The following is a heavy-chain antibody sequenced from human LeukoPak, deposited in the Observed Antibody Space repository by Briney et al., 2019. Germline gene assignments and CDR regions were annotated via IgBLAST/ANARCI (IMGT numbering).Heavy chain of an antibody. V-gene: IGHV1-2*02. CDR2: INPNSGGT. CDR3: ASYRGGESGQLWPWDY. D-gene: IGHD5-18*01. Sequence: ASVKVSCKASGYTFTGYYMHWVRQAPGQGLEWMGWINPNSGGTNYAQKFQGRVTMTRDTSISTAYMELSRLRSDDTAVYYCASYRGGESGQLWPWDYWGQGTLVTVSS. J-gene: IGHJ4*02. CDR1: GYTFTGYY.